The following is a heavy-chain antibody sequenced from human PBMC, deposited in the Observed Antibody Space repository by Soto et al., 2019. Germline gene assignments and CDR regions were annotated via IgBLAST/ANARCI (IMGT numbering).Heavy chain of an antibody. CDR3: ARGGGIANRHFSY. D-gene: IGHD3-10*01. CDR1: GYTFTGYY. V-gene: IGHV1-2*04. J-gene: IGHJ4*02. CDR2: INPNSGGT. Sequence: ASVKVSCKASGYTFTGYYMHWVRQAPGQGLEWMGWINPNSGGTNYAQKFQGWVTMTRDTSIRTAYMELSRLRSDDAAVYYCARGGGIANRHFSYWGQGTLVTGSS.